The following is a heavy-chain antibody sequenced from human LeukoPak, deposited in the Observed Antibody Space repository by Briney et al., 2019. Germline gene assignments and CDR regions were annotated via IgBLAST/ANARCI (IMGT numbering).Heavy chain of an antibody. J-gene: IGHJ6*02. V-gene: IGHV3-33*01. CDR2: IWYDGSNK. Sequence: GGSLRLSCAASGFTFSSYGMHWVRQAPGKGLEWVAVIWYDGSNKYYADSVKGRFTISRDNSKNTLYLQMNSLRAEDTAVYYCARALSGSYSGYYHYYGMDVWGQGTTVTVSS. CDR3: ARALSGSYSGYYHYYGMDV. CDR1: GFTFSSYG. D-gene: IGHD1-26*01.